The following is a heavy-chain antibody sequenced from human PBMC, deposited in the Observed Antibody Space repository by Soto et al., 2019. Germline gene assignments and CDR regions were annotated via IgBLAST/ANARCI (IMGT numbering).Heavy chain of an antibody. V-gene: IGHV4-4*02. CDR2: IFHTGSA. D-gene: IGHD2-21*01. Sequence: QVQLQESGPGLMKPSGTLSLTCAVSGGSITRNWWSWVRPPPGKGLEWIAEIFHTGSANYNPSLMGRLTISMDKSRSPLSLTLNSVTAADAAVYYCARHIAVSGTRGFDHWGQGTLVTVSS. J-gene: IGHJ4*02. CDR1: GGSITRNW. CDR3: ARHIAVSGTRGFDH.